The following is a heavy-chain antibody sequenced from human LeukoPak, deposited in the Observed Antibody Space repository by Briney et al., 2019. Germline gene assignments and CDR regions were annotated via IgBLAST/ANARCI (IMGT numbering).Heavy chain of an antibody. CDR2: IYYSGST. J-gene: IGHJ3*02. D-gene: IGHD3-16*01. Sequence: SETLSLTCTVSGGSISSYYWSWIRQPPGKGLEWIGYIYYSGSTNYNPSLKSRVTISVDTSKNQFSLKLSSVTAADTAVYYCARDGAKNDAFDIWGQGTMVTVSS. V-gene: IGHV4-59*01. CDR3: ARDGAKNDAFDI. CDR1: GGSISSYY.